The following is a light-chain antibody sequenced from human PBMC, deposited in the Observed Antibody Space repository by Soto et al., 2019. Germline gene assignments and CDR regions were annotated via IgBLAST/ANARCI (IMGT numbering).Light chain of an antibody. CDR1: QSVSSN. Sequence: EIVMTQSPATLSVSAGERATLSCRASQSVSSNLAWYQQKPGQAPRLLIYGASTRATGIPARFSGSGSGTEFTLTISSLQSEDFAVYYCQQYNNWPPWWTFGQGTKV. CDR3: QQYNNWPPWWT. CDR2: GAS. J-gene: IGKJ1*01. V-gene: IGKV3-15*01.